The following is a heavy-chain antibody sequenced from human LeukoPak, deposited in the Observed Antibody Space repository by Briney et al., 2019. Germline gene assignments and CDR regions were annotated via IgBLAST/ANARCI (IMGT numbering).Heavy chain of an antibody. V-gene: IGHV3-30*04. CDR2: ISYDGSNK. D-gene: IGHD3-9*01. CDR3: ARAAGTYPDQGFDLADAFDI. Sequence: GGSLRLSCAASGFTFSSYAMHWVRQAPGKGLEWVAVISYDGSNKFYADSVKGRFTFSRDNSKNTLYLQMNSLRAEETAVYYCARAAGTYPDQGFDLADAFDIWGQGTMVTVSS. CDR1: GFTFSSYA. J-gene: IGHJ3*02.